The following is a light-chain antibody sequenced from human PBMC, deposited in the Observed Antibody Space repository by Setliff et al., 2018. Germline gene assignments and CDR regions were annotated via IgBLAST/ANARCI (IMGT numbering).Light chain of an antibody. CDR3: LSYTSKSTHAL. J-gene: IGLJ2*01. CDR1: SSDVGGYNY. V-gene: IGLV2-14*03. Sequence: QSVLTQPAAVSGSPGQSITISCAGTSSDVGGYNYVSWYQQHPGKAPKLMIYEVTKRPSGVSDRFSGSKSGNTASLTISGLQAEDEADYYCLSYTSKSTHALFAGGT. CDR2: EVT.